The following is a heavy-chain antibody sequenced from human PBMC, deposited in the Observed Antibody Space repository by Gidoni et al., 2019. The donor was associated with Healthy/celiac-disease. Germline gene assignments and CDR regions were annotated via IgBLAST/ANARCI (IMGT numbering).Heavy chain of an antibody. D-gene: IGHD3-22*01. Sequence: QVTLKASGPVLVKPTEPLPLTCTVSGFSLSNTRMDVSWIRQPPGKALEWLAHIFSNDEKSYSTSLKSRLTISKDTSKSQVVLTMTNMDPVDTATYYCARSTYYYDSSGPGGVSLFDYWGQGTLVTVSS. CDR3: ARSTYYYDSSGPGGVSLFDY. J-gene: IGHJ4*02. CDR1: GFSLSNTRMD. V-gene: IGHV2-26*01. CDR2: IFSNDEK.